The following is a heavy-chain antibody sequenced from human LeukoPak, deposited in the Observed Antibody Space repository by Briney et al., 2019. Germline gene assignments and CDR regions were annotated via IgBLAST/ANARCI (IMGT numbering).Heavy chain of an antibody. V-gene: IGHV3-30*04. CDR1: GFTFSSYA. J-gene: IGHJ6*02. Sequence: GRSLRLSCAASGFTFSSYAMHWVRQAPGKGLEWVAVISYDGSNKYYADSVKGRFTISRDNSKNTLYLQMNSLRAEDTAVYYCARVSVAGHTYYYYGMDVWGQGTTVTVSS. D-gene: IGHD6-19*01. CDR3: ARVSVAGHTYYYYGMDV. CDR2: ISYDGSNK.